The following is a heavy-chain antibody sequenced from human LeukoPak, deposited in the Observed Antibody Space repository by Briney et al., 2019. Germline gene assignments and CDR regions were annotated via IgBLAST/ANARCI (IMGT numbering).Heavy chain of an antibody. V-gene: IGHV4-59*01. CDR2: IYYSGST. CDR3: ARVTGPYDFWSGFDP. D-gene: IGHD3-3*01. J-gene: IGHJ5*02. Sequence: PSETLSLICTVSGGSISSYYWSWIRQPPGKGLEGIRYIYYSGSTNYNPSLKSRVTISVDTSKNQFSLKLSSVTAADTAVYYCARVTGPYDFWSGFDPWGQGTLVTVSS. CDR1: GGSISSYY.